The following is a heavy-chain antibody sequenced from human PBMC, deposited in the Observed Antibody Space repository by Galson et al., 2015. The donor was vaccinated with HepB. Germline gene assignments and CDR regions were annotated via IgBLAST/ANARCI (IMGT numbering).Heavy chain of an antibody. D-gene: IGHD6-13*01. V-gene: IGHV1-58*02. Sequence: SVKVSCKASGFTFTSSAMQWVRQARGQRLEWIGWIVVGSGNTNYAQKFQERVTITRDMSTSTAYMELSSLRSEGTAVYYCAASPIAAGYYYYGMDVWGQETTVTVSS. CDR1: GFTFTSSA. CDR3: AASPIAAGYYYYGMDV. J-gene: IGHJ6*02. CDR2: IVVGSGNT.